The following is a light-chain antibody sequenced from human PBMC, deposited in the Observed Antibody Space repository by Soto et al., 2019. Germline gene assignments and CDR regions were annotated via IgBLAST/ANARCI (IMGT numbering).Light chain of an antibody. Sequence: EIVMTQSPATLSVSPGERVTLSCRASQSVSNSLAWYQQKPGQAPRLLIYGASTRATGAPARFSGGGSGTEFTLTISGLQSEDFAVYYCHQYNNWPPGTFGGGTKVDIK. J-gene: IGKJ4*01. CDR1: QSVSNS. V-gene: IGKV3-15*01. CDR3: HQYNNWPPGT. CDR2: GAS.